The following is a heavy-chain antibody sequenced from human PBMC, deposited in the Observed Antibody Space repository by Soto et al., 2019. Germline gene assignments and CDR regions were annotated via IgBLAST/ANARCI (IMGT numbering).Heavy chain of an antibody. V-gene: IGHV1-69*01. D-gene: IGHD6-13*01. CDR3: AASDSSSWQHDY. CDR1: GDSFSSYA. J-gene: IGHJ4*02. CDR2: IIPIFETA. Sequence: QVQLVQSGVEMKKPGSSVKVSCKVSGDSFSSYAISWVRQAPGEGLEWVGGIIPIFETANYAQNFQGRVTITAVESTTTAYLEVTRLRPQDTAVFYCAASDSSSWQHDYWGQGTLITVSS.